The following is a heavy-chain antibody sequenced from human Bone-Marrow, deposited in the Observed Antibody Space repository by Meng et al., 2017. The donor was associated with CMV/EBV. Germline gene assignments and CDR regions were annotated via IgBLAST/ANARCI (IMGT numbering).Heavy chain of an antibody. D-gene: IGHD1-20*01. J-gene: IGHJ4*02. Sequence: GESLKISCAASGFTFGNAWMSWVRQAPGKGLEWVGRIKSKTDGGTTDYAAPVKGRFTISRDDSKNTLYLQMNSLKTEDTAVYYCTTEGLYNWNEGAFDYGGQGTLVTVSS. CDR1: GFTFGNAW. CDR2: IKSKTDGGTT. CDR3: TTEGLYNWNEGAFDY. V-gene: IGHV3-15*01.